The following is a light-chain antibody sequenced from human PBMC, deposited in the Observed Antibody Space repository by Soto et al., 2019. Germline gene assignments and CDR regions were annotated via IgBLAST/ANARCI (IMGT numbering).Light chain of an antibody. Sequence: QSVLTQPASVSGSPGQSITISCTGTSSDVGSYNLDSWYQQHPGKAPKLMIYEGSKRPSGVSNRFSGSKSGNTASLTISGLQAEDEADYYCCSYAGSSTFYVFGTGTKATVL. CDR3: CSYAGSSTFYV. CDR1: SSDVGSYNL. V-gene: IGLV2-23*01. CDR2: EGS. J-gene: IGLJ1*01.